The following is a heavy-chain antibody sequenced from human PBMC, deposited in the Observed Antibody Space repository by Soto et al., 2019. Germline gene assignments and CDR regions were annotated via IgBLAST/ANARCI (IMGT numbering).Heavy chain of an antibody. J-gene: IGHJ4*02. D-gene: IGHD3-16*01. CDR2: ISWNSGSI. CDR1: GFTFDDYA. CDR3: AKDLYPEEHDHDFDY. Sequence: GGSLRLSCAASGFTFDDYAMHWVRQAPGKGLEWVSGISWNSGSIGYADSVKGRFTISRDNAKNSLYLQMNSLRAEDTALYYCAKDLYPEEHDHDFDYWGQGTLVTVSS. V-gene: IGHV3-9*01.